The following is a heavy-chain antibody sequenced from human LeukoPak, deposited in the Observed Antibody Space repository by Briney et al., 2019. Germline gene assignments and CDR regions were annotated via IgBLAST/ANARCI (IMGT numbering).Heavy chain of an antibody. Sequence: SETLSLTCTVSGGSISSYYWSWIRQPPGKGLEWIGYMYYSGSTNYNPSLKSRVTISVDTSKNQFSLKLSSVTAADTAVYYCARTERSTMVRGVSNNWFDPWGQGTLVTISS. V-gene: IGHV4-59*01. J-gene: IGHJ5*02. D-gene: IGHD3-10*01. CDR3: ARTERSTMVRGVSNNWFDP. CDR2: MYYSGST. CDR1: GGSISSYY.